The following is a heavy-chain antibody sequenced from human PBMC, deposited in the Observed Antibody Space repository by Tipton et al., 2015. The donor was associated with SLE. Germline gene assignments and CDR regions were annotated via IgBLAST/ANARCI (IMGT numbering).Heavy chain of an antibody. CDR2: ISNSETN. J-gene: IGHJ4*02. D-gene: IGHD2-15*01. CDR3: AGAWQGYCSGGTCYVLDY. V-gene: IGHV4-61*01. CDR1: GGSISIGSYY. Sequence: TLSLTCSVSGGSISIGSYYWSWIRQGPGKGLEGIGYISNSETNSYNPSLKSRVTISLDTSKNQFSLKLRSVTAADTAVYYCAGAWQGYCSGGTCYVLDYWGQGTLVTVSS.